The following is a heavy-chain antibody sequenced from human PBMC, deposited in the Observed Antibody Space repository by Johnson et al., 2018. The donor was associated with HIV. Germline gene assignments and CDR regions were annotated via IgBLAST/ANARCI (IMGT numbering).Heavy chain of an antibody. CDR3: ASEAKHHVGANRVSSFDS. D-gene: IGHD1-26*01. Sequence: VQLVESGGGVVQPGRSLRLSCAASGFTFSSYAMHWVRQAPGKGLEWVAVISYDGSNKYYADSVKGRFTISRDSAKNTLYLQMNSLRAEDTALYYCASEAKHHVGANRVSSFDSWGQGTMVTVSA. CDR2: ISYDGSNK. J-gene: IGHJ3*02. V-gene: IGHV3-30-3*01. CDR1: GFTFSSYA.